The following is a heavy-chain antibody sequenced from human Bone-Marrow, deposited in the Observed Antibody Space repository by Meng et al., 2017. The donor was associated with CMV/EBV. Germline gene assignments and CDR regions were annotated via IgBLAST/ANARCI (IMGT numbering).Heavy chain of an antibody. D-gene: IGHD3-10*01. CDR1: CGPISSRSYY. Sequence: EPGPGLVKPSGPLSLHWPVSCGPISSRSYYWGLIRQPPGKGLEWIGSIYYSGSTYYNPSLKWRVTISVDTSKNQFSLKLSSVTAADTAVYYCAREVITMVRGVIIKNWFDPWGQGTLVTVSS. CDR3: AREVITMVRGVIIKNWFDP. J-gene: IGHJ5*02. V-gene: IGHV4-39*07. CDR2: IYYSGST.